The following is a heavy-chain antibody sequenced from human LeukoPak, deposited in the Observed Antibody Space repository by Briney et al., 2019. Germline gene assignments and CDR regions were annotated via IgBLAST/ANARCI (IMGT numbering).Heavy chain of an antibody. CDR2: INSDGINT. V-gene: IGHV3-74*01. J-gene: IGHJ6*03. D-gene: IGHD5-12*01. CDR1: GFTFSNYW. Sequence: GGSLRLSCAASGFTFSNYWMHWVRQAPGKGLVWVSRINSDGINTSYADSVKGRFTISRDNAKNTLNLQMNSLRAEDTAVYYCARDIVATIFYYYYMDVWGKGTTVTVSS. CDR3: ARDIVATIFYYYYMDV.